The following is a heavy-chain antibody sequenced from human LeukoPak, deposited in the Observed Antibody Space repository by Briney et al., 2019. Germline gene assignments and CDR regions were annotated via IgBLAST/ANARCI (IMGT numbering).Heavy chain of an antibody. J-gene: IGHJ4*02. D-gene: IGHD6-13*01. CDR3: AREEVSSSWYRVGFWDY. V-gene: IGHV4-4*07. Sequence: SETLSLTCTVSGGSISSYYWSWIRQPAGKGLEWIGRIYTSGSTNYNPSLKSRVTMSVDTSKNQFSLKLSSVTAADTAVYYCAREEVSSSWYRVGFWDYWGQGTLVTVSS. CDR1: GGSISSYY. CDR2: IYTSGST.